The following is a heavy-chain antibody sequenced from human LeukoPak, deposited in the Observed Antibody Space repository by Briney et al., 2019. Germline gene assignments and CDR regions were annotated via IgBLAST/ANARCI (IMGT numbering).Heavy chain of an antibody. CDR3: GRTGGSFYFYYYMDV. CDR2: IYYSGST. D-gene: IGHD1-26*01. V-gene: IGHV4-39*01. J-gene: IGHJ6*03. CDR1: GGSISSSSYY. Sequence: PSETLSLTCTVSGGSISSSSYYWGWLRQPPGKGLEWIGSIYYSGSTYYNPSLKSRVTISVDTSKNQFSLKLSSVTAADTAVYYCGRTGGSFYFYYYMDVWGKGTTVTVSS.